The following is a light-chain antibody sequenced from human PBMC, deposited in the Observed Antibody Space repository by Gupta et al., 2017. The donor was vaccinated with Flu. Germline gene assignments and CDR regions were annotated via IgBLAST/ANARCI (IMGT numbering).Light chain of an antibody. Sequence: LVLPQSPATLSLSPGERATLSCRASQSINANYIAWYQQKTGQAPRLLFYAASNRATGIPDRFSGSGSGTDFVLTISRLEPEDFAVYYCQQYTSSPPGYSFGPGTKLEIK. J-gene: IGKJ2*03. V-gene: IGKV3-20*01. CDR1: QSINANY. CDR2: AAS. CDR3: QQYTSSPPGYS.